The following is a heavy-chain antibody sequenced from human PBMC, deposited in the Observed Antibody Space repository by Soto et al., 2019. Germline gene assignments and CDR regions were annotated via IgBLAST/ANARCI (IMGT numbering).Heavy chain of an antibody. CDR3: ARDNLELRAFAI. J-gene: IGHJ3*02. Sequence: ASVKVSCKASGNTFTGFYIYWLRQAPGQSLEWMGWINPNSGGTYYAQNFQGRVTMTRDTSISTAYMELSRLRSDDTAMYYCARDNLELRAFAIWGQGTMVTVSS. V-gene: IGHV1-2*02. CDR1: GNTFTGFY. D-gene: IGHD1-7*01. CDR2: INPNSGGT.